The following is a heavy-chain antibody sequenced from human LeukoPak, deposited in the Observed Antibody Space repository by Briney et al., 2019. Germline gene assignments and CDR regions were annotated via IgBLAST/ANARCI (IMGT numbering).Heavy chain of an antibody. D-gene: IGHD3-22*01. Sequence: PEASVKVSCKTSGYTFTNYDINWVRQATGQGLEWMGWMNPKSGNTGSAQRFQGRVTLTRDTSISTAYLQWSSLKASDTAMYYCARNYYDSSGYSFSFQHWGQGTLVTVSS. CDR1: GYTFTNYD. J-gene: IGHJ1*01. CDR2: MNPKSGNT. V-gene: IGHV1-8*01. CDR3: ARNYYDSSGYSFSFQH.